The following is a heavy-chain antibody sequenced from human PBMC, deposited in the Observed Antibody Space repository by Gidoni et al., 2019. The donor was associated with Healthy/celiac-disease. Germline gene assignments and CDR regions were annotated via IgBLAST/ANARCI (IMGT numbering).Heavy chain of an antibody. CDR1: GFTFRRYW. Sequence: EVQLVESGGGLVQPGGALRLSCAASGFTFRRYWMSWVRQAPGTGLEWVANIKQDGSEKYYVDSVKGRFTISRDNAKNSLYLQMNSLRAEDTAVYYCASSPDDSSGYYYFDYWGQGTLVTVSS. J-gene: IGHJ4*02. V-gene: IGHV3-7*01. CDR2: IKQDGSEK. CDR3: ASSPDDSSGYYYFDY. D-gene: IGHD3-22*01.